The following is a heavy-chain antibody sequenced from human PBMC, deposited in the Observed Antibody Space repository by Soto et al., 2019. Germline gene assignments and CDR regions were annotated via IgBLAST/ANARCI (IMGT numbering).Heavy chain of an antibody. J-gene: IGHJ1*01. V-gene: IGHV1-46*01. CDR1: GYTFTSYY. Sequence: ASVKVSCKASGYTFTSYYMHWVRQAPGQGLEWMGIINPSGGSTSYAQKFQGRVTMTRDTSTSTVYMELSSLRSEDTAVYYCARVGGSGYSTEYFQHWGQGTLVTVS. CDR2: INPSGGST. CDR3: ARVGGSGYSTEYFQH. D-gene: IGHD3-3*01.